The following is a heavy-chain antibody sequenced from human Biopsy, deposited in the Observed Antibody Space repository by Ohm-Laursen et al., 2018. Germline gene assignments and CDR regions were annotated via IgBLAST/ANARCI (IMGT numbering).Heavy chain of an antibody. Sequence: SLRLSCAASGFAFESTAMHWVRQAPGKGLEWVSGISWNSYIIDYADSVKGRFTVSRDNAKKSLYLQMNTLTAADTAVYFCAKGGSSYGFGSFNIFHKYATDVRGQGTTVTASS. D-gene: IGHD3-10*01. CDR2: ISWNSYII. J-gene: IGHJ6*02. CDR3: AKGGSSYGFGSFNIFHKYATDV. V-gene: IGHV3-9*01. CDR1: GFAFESTA.